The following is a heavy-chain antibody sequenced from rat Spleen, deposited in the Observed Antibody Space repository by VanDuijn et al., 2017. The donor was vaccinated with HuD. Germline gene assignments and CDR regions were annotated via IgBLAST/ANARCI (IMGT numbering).Heavy chain of an antibody. Sequence: QLKESGPGLVQPSQTLSLTCTVSGFSLTSYNVHWVRQPTGKGLEWMGIIRTGGTTDYNSALTSRLSISRDTSKSKVFLKMNSLQPEDTATYYCARYSTSYVMDAWGQGASVTVSS. D-gene: IGHD1-2*01. V-gene: IGHV2-30*01. CDR1: GFSLTSYN. CDR2: IRTGGTT. J-gene: IGHJ4*01. CDR3: ARYSTSYVMDA.